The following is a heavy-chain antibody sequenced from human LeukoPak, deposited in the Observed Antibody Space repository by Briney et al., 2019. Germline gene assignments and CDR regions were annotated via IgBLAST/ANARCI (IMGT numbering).Heavy chain of an antibody. CDR2: ISNNGGYT. CDR3: ARSGMGGMATIFGYY. CDR1: GFTFSSSA. D-gene: IGHD5-24*01. V-gene: IGHV3-23*01. Sequence: PGGSLRLSCAASGFTFSSSAMSWVRQAPGKGLEWVSAISNNGGYTYYADSVQGRFTISRDNSKSTLCLQMNSLRAEDTAVYYCARSGMGGMATIFGYYWGQGTLVTVSS. J-gene: IGHJ4*02.